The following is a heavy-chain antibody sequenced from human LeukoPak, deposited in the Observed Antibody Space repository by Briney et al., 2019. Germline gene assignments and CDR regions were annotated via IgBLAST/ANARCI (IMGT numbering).Heavy chain of an antibody. V-gene: IGHV3-48*03. CDR2: ISSSGSTI. CDR3: ARDSGEGYMDV. CDR1: GFTFSSYE. D-gene: IGHD7-27*01. Sequence: GGSLRLSGAASGFTFSSYEMNWDRPAQGKGLEWVSYISSSGSTIYYADSVKGRFTISRDNAKNSLYLQMNSLRAEDMAVYYCARDSGEGYMDVWGKGTTVTISS. J-gene: IGHJ6*03.